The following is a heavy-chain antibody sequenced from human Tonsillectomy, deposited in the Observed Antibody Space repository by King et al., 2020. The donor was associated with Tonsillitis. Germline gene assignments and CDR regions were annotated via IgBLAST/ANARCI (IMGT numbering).Heavy chain of an antibody. CDR1: GGSISSYY. V-gene: IGHV4-59*01. D-gene: IGHD3-22*01. CDR2: IYHSGST. Sequence: QLQESGPGLVKPSETLSLTCTVSGGSISSYYWSWIRQPPGKGLEWIGYIYHSGSTNYNPSLKSRVIISVETSKNQFSLKLSSVTAADTAVYYCARSPMVYDSSSYYETYLFDYWGQGTLVTVSS. CDR3: ARSPMVYDSSSYYETYLFDY. J-gene: IGHJ4*02.